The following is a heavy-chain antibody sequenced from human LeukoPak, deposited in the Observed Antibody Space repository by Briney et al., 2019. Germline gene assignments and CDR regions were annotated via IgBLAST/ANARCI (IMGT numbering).Heavy chain of an antibody. D-gene: IGHD3-22*01. CDR3: ARLRRTSDSSGYYYYYDY. Sequence: GGSLRLSCAASGLGFSSFSFNWIRQAPGKGLEWVSSITPTTSYIYYADSVRGRFTISRENAKNSLYLQMNSLRTKHTPVYYCARLRRTSDSSGYYYYYDYWGQGTLVTVSS. CDR2: ITPTTSYI. V-gene: IGHV3-21*01. CDR1: GLGFSSFS. J-gene: IGHJ4*02.